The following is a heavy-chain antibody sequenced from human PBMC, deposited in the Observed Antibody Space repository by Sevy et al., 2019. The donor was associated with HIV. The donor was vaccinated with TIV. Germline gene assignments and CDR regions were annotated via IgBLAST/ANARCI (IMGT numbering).Heavy chain of an antibody. V-gene: IGHV3-7*01. J-gene: IGHJ4*02. D-gene: IGHD2-15*01. CDR1: GFSLNSFW. CDR2: INQNGSAT. CDR3: VRAVATNGSF. Sequence: GGSLRLSCAASGFSLNSFWMNWVRQTPGKGLEWVANINQNGSATYYVGSVKGRFTISRDNSRNLLYLQMTSLPVEDTALYYCVRAVATNGSFWGQGTLVTVSS.